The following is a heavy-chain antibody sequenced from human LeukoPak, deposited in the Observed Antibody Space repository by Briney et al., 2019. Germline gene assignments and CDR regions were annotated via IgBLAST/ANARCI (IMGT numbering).Heavy chain of an antibody. CDR3: ARDLGAVTGNFDY. D-gene: IGHD6-19*01. CDR2: IWYDGSNK. J-gene: IGHJ4*02. CDR1: GFTFSSYD. V-gene: IGHV3-33*01. Sequence: SGGSLRLSCEASGFTFSSYDMHWVRQAPGKGLEWVAVIWYDGSNKYYTDSVKGRSTISRDNPKNTLYLQMNSLRAEDTAVYYCARDLGAVTGNFDYWGQGTLVTVSS.